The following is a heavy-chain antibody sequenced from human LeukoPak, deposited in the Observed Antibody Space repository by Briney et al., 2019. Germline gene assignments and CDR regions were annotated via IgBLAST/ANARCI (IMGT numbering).Heavy chain of an antibody. V-gene: IGHV3-9*01. CDR3: AMGRSRGAFDI. D-gene: IGHD5-24*01. Sequence: GRSLRLSCAASGFTFDDYVMHWVRQAPGKGVEWVASISSNSGNLGYADSVKGRFTISRDNAKNSLYLQMNSLRAEDTALYYCAMGRSRGAFDIWGQGTMVTVSS. CDR1: GFTFDDYV. CDR2: ISSNSGNL. J-gene: IGHJ3*02.